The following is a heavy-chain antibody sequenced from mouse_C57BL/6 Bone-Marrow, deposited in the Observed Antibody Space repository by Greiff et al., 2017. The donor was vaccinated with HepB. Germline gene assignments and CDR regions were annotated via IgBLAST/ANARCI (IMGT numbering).Heavy chain of an antibody. CDR3: ARGWLLLFAY. V-gene: IGHV1-64*01. CDR1: GYTFTSYW. J-gene: IGHJ3*01. D-gene: IGHD2-3*01. Sequence: VQLQQPGAELVKPGASVKLSCKASGYTFTSYWMNWVKQRPGQGLEWIGMIHPNRGSTNYNEKFKSKATLTVYKSSSTAYMQLSSLTSEDSAVYYCARGWLLLFAYWGQGTLVTVSA. CDR2: IHPNRGST.